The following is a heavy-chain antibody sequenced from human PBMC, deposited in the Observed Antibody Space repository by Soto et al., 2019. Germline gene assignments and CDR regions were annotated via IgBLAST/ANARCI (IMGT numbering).Heavy chain of an antibody. CDR3: ARCSGGTCYASYAFDI. V-gene: IGHV1-3*01. D-gene: IGHD2-15*01. Sequence: ASVKVSCKASGYTFTSYAMHWVRQAPGQRLEWMGWINAGNGNTKYSQKFQGRVTITRDTSTSTAYMELRSLMYDDTAVYYCARCSGGTCYASYAFDIWGQGTMVTVSS. CDR1: GYTFTSYA. J-gene: IGHJ3*02. CDR2: INAGNGNT.